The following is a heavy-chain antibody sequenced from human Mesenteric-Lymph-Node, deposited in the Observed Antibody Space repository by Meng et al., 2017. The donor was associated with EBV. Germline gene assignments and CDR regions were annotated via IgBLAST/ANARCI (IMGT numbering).Heavy chain of an antibody. CDR3: ASPPRSRYFDPRRTLVY. V-gene: IGHV4-4*02. J-gene: IGHJ4*02. CDR1: GVSISSGNW. D-gene: IGHD3-9*01. Sequence: VHRPESGPGLVKPSGTLAPTGACSGVSISSGNWWRWVRQPPGKVLEWIGEIYHSGNTNYNPSLKSRVTISVDKSTNQFSLNLNSVTAADTAVYYCASPPRSRYFDPRRTLVYWGQGTLVTVSS. CDR2: IYHSGNT.